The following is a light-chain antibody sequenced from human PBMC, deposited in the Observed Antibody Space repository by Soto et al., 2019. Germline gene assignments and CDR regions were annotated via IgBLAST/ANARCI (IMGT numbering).Light chain of an antibody. CDR2: YDD. V-gene: IGLV1-36*01. J-gene: IGLJ1*01. CDR3: AAWDDSLNGYV. Sequence: QSVLTQPPSVSEAPRQRVTISCSGSSSNIGNNAVNWYQQLPGKAPKLLIYYDDLLPSGVSDRFSGSKSGTSASLAISGLQSEDEADYYWAAWDDSLNGYVFGTGTKLTVL. CDR1: SSNIGNNA.